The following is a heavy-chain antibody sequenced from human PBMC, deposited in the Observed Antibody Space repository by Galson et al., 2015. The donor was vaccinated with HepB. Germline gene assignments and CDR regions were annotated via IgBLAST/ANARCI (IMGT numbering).Heavy chain of an antibody. V-gene: IGHV1-3*01. CDR1: GYTFTSYA. CDR2: INAGNGNT. Sequence: SVKVSCKASGYTFTSYAMHWVRQAPGQRLEWMGWINAGNGNTKYSQKFQGRVTITRDTSASTAYMELSSLRSEDTAVYYCARDQYDYGDYLSAFDIWGQGTMATVSS. CDR3: ARDQYDYGDYLSAFDI. J-gene: IGHJ3*02. D-gene: IGHD4-17*01.